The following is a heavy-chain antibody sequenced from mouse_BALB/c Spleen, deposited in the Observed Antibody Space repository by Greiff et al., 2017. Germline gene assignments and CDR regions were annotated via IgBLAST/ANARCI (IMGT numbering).Heavy chain of an antibody. CDR2: INPSTGYT. V-gene: IGHV1-7*01. Sequence: QVQLKESGAELAKPGASVKMSCKASGYTFTSYWMHWVKQRPGQGLEWIGYINPSTGYTEYNQKFKDKATLTADKSSSTAYMQLSSLTSEDSAVYYCARLDYGSSYRDYWGQGTTLTVSS. CDR1: GYTFTSYW. CDR3: ARLDYGSSYRDY. D-gene: IGHD1-1*01. J-gene: IGHJ2*01.